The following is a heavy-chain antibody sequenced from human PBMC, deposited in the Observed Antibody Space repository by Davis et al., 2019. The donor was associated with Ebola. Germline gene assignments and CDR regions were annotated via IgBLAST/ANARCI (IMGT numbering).Heavy chain of an antibody. CDR2: INPHNGNT. Sequence: AASVKVSCKASGYSFTGYYMHWVRQAPGQGLEWMGWINPHNGNTNYAQNVQGRVTMTTDTSTSTAYMEVGSLRSDDTAVYYCARSITMIVAGYFDLWGRGTLVTVSS. CDR1: GYSFTGYY. J-gene: IGHJ2*01. D-gene: IGHD3-22*01. V-gene: IGHV1-18*04. CDR3: ARSITMIVAGYFDL.